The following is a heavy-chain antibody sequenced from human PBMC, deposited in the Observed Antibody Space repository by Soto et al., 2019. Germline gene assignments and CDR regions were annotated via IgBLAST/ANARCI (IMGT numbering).Heavy chain of an antibody. J-gene: IGHJ5*02. Sequence: QVQLVQSGAEEKKPGASVKVSCKASGYTFTSYAMQWVRQAPGQRLEWMGWINAGNGNTKYSQKFQGRVTITRDTSASTAYMELSSLRSEDTAVYYCARDPGYSYGTTWGQGTLVTVSS. D-gene: IGHD5-18*01. CDR3: ARDPGYSYGTT. CDR1: GYTFTSYA. CDR2: INAGNGNT. V-gene: IGHV1-3*05.